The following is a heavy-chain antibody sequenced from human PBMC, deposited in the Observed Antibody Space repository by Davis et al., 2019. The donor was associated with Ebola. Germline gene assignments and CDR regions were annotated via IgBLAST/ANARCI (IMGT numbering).Heavy chain of an antibody. D-gene: IGHD2-15*01. J-gene: IGHJ4*02. V-gene: IGHV3-21*01. Sequence: PGGSLRLSCAASGFTFSSYSMNWVRQAPGKGLEWASSISSSSSYIYYADSVKGRFTISRDNAKNSLYLQMNSLRAEDTAVYYCARYCSGGSCYRDHWGQGTLVTVSS. CDR2: ISSSSSYI. CDR1: GFTFSSYS. CDR3: ARYCSGGSCYRDH.